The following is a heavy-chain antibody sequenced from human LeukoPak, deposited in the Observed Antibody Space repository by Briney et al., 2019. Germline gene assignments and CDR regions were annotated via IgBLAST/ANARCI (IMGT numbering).Heavy chain of an antibody. V-gene: IGHV3-64D*06. CDR2: ISSNGGNT. D-gene: IGHD5-12*01. J-gene: IGHJ4*02. CDR1: GFTFRRYA. Sequence: PGGSLRLSCSVSGFTFRRYAMHWVRQAPGKGLEYISGISSNGGNTDHADSVKGRFTISGDNSKSTLYLQMSSLRPEDTAVYYCIKDAGYSAYDSLDSWGQGTLVTVSS. CDR3: IKDAGYSAYDSLDS.